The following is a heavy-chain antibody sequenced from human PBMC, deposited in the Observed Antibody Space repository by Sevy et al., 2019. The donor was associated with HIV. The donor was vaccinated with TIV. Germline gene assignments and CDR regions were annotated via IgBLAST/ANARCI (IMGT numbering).Heavy chain of an antibody. J-gene: IGHJ6*02. V-gene: IGHV3-21*01. D-gene: IGHD3-10*01. CDR1: GFTFSDYN. Sequence: GGSLRLSCAASGFTFSDYNMNWVRQAPGKGLEWVSSISSISNYIYYADSVKGRFTISRDSAKNSLYLQMNSLRAEDTAVYYCARETSSFGEEIYYGMDVWGQGTTVTVSS. CDR3: ARETSSFGEEIYYGMDV. CDR2: ISSISNYI.